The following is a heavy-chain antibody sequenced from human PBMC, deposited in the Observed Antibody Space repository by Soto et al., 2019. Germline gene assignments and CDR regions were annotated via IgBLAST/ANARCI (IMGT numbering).Heavy chain of an antibody. CDR1: GGSVSSSSYY. J-gene: IGHJ2*01. V-gene: IGHV3-21*01. Sequence: PSETLSLTCTVSGGSVSSSSYYWGWVRQAPGKGLEWVSSISPSGSYIYSADSVKGRFTISRDNAKNSLYLQMNSLRAEDTAMYYCARGYTATGTDWYFDLWGRGTLVTVSS. D-gene: IGHD4-17*01. CDR3: ARGYTATGTDWYFDL. CDR2: ISPSGSYI.